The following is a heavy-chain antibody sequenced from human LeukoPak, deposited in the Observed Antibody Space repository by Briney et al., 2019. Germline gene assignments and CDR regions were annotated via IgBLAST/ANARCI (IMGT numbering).Heavy chain of an antibody. CDR1: SGSISSYY. Sequence: SETLSLTCTVSSGSISSYYCSWIRQPPGKGLEWIGYIYYSGSTNYNPSLKSRVTISVDTSKNQFSLKLSSVTAADTAVYYCARDLPSSGWYRPYYYYGMDVWGQGTTVTVSS. D-gene: IGHD6-19*01. CDR2: IYYSGST. J-gene: IGHJ6*02. CDR3: ARDLPSSGWYRPYYYYGMDV. V-gene: IGHV4-59*01.